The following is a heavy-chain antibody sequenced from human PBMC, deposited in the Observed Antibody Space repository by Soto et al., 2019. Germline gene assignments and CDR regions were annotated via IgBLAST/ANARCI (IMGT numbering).Heavy chain of an antibody. CDR3: AREALSVYDILTGYGYFDY. Sequence: SETLSLTCTVSGGSISSGGYYWSWIRQHPGKGLEWIGYIYYSGSTYYNPSLKSRVTVSVDTSKNQFSLKLSSVTAADTAVYYCAREALSVYDILTGYGYFDYWGQGTLVTVSS. CDR1: GGSISSGGYY. V-gene: IGHV4-31*03. J-gene: IGHJ4*02. CDR2: IYYSGST. D-gene: IGHD3-9*01.